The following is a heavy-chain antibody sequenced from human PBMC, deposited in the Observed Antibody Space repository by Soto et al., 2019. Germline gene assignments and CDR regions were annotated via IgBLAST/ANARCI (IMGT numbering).Heavy chain of an antibody. V-gene: IGHV4-31*03. CDR1: GGSISGVSYF. D-gene: IGHD6-13*01. CDR3: ATYWGAGNDAKGFHI. CDR2: ISYSGST. J-gene: IGHJ3*02. Sequence: QVQLQESGPGLVKPSQTLSLTCTVSGGSISGVSYFWSWIRQHPGKGLEWIGYISYSGSTYYNPSLQRRVIISIATSKNQFSLSLSSVTAADTAVYYCATYWGAGNDAKGFHIWGQGTVVTVSS.